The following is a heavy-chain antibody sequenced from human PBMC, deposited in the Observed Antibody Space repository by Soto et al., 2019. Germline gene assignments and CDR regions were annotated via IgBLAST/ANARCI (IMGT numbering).Heavy chain of an antibody. Sequence: GGSLRLSCAASGFTFSSYGMHWVRQAPGKGLEWVAVISYDGSNKYYADSVKGRFTISRDNSKNTLYLQMNSLRAEDTAVYYCAKDYYTTHTLLLSGGPGYWGQGTLVTVSS. D-gene: IGHD1-26*01. CDR1: GFTFSSYG. CDR3: AKDYYTTHTLLLSGGPGY. J-gene: IGHJ4*02. CDR2: ISYDGSNK. V-gene: IGHV3-30*18.